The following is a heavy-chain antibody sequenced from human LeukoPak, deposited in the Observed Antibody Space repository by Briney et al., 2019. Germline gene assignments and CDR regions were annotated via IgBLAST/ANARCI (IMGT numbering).Heavy chain of an antibody. D-gene: IGHD3-10*01. CDR1: GGSISSSSYY. CDR3: ARYGGSGTYFFDY. CDR2: IYDSGST. J-gene: IGHJ4*02. V-gene: IGHV4-39*07. Sequence: SETLSLTCTVSGGSISSSSYYWGWIRKPPGKGLEWIGYIYDSGSTYYNPSIKSRVTISLDRSKNQFSLKLTSVTAADTAVYYCARYGGSGTYFFDYWGQGTLVTVSS.